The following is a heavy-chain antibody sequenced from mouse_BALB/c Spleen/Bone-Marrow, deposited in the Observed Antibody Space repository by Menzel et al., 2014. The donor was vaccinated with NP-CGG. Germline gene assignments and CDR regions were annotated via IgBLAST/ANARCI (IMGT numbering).Heavy chain of an antibody. CDR2: IDPYYGGT. CDR1: GYSFTGYN. J-gene: IGHJ3*01. D-gene: IGHD2-10*02. Sequence: EVQLQESGPELVKPGASVKISCKASGYSFTGYNMNWVKQSTGKSLEWIGNIDPYYGGTSYNQKFKGKATLTVDKSSSTAYMQVKSLTSDDAAVYYCARSEYGNDGSIAYWGQGTPVTVSA. V-gene: IGHV1-39*01. CDR3: ARSEYGNDGSIAY.